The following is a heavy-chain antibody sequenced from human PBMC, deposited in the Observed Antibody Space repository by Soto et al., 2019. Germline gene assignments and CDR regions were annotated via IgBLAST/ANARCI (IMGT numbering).Heavy chain of an antibody. CDR3: AKARKVVPTYYYYMDV. CDR2: ISYDGSNK. CDR1: GFTFSSYG. J-gene: IGHJ6*03. D-gene: IGHD2-15*01. Sequence: GGSLRLSCAASGFTFSSYGMHWVRQAPGKGLEWVAVISYDGSNKYYADSVKGRFTISRDNSKNTLYLQMNSLRAEDTAVYYCAKARKVVPTYYYYMDVWGKGTTVTVSS. V-gene: IGHV3-30*18.